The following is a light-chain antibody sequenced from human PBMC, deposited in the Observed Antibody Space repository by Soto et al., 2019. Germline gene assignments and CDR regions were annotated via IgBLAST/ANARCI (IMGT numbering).Light chain of an antibody. CDR1: QSVSSYY. CDR3: QQCGSSPWM. Sequence: EIVLTQSPGTLSLSPGERATLSCRASQSVSSYYLAWYQQKPGQAPRLLIYAASSRATGIPDRFSGGGSGTDFTLTISRQEPEDFAVYYCQQCGSSPWMFGQGTKVEIK. CDR2: AAS. V-gene: IGKV3-20*01. J-gene: IGKJ1*01.